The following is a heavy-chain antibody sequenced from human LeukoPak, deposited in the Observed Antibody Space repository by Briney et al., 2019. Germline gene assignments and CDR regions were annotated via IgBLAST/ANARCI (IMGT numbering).Heavy chain of an antibody. Sequence: ASVKVSRKASGYTLIGYYIHWVRQAPGQGLEWMGWINPKSGDTKYAQKFQGRVIMTRDTSISTVYLELTSLRSDDTALYYCARGGPSRGSGFYYFDYWGQGTLITVSS. CDR2: INPKSGDT. D-gene: IGHD6-19*01. CDR1: GYTLIGYY. V-gene: IGHV1-2*02. J-gene: IGHJ4*02. CDR3: ARGGPSRGSGFYYFDY.